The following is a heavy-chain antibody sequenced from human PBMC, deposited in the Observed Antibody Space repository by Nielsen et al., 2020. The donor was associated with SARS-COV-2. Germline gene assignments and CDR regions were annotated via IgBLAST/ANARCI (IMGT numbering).Heavy chain of an antibody. CDR3: ARDLITAVPFYYYYYMDV. CDR2: INTNTGNP. D-gene: IGHD2-21*02. CDR1: GYTFTSYA. Sequence: ASVKVSCKASGYTFTSYAMNWVRQAPGQGLEWMGWINTNTGNPTYAQGFTGRFVFSLDTSVSTAYLQISSLKAEDTAVYYCARDLITAVPFYYYYYMDVWGKGTTVTVSS. V-gene: IGHV7-4-1*02. J-gene: IGHJ6*03.